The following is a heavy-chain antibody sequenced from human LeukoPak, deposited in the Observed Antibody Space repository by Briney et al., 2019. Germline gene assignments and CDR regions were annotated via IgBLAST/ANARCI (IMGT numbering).Heavy chain of an antibody. V-gene: IGHV4-4*07. CDR2: IYTSGST. CDR1: GGSISNKY. Sequence: SETLSLTCTVSGGSISNKYWSWIRQPAGKGLEWIGRIYTSGSTDYNPSLKSRVTMSVDTSKNQFSLKRGSVTAADRAGYSCAGDSGTPGEVRFDPWGQGTLVTVSS. D-gene: IGHD3-10*01. CDR3: AGDSGTPGEVRFDP. J-gene: IGHJ5*02.